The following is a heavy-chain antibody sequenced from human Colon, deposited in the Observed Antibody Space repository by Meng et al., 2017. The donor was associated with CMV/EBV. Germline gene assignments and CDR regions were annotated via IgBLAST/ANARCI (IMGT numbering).Heavy chain of an antibody. CDR1: GFTFSSYS. CDR2: ISTSSTYI. Sequence: GESLKISCAASGFTFSSYSMNWVRQAPGKGLEWVASISTSSTYIYYAESLKGRFTISRDNAKNSLHLHISSLSAEDTAVYYCAREVVPPRRMDVWVQGTTVTVSS. V-gene: IGHV3-21*01. CDR3: AREVVPPRRMDV. D-gene: IGHD2-2*01. J-gene: IGHJ6*02.